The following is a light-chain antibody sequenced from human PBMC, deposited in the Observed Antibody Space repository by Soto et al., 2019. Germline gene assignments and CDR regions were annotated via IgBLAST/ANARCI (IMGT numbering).Light chain of an antibody. CDR2: EGS. V-gene: IGLV2-23*01. CDR1: SSDVGSYNL. Sequence: QSALTQPASVSGSPGQSITISCTGTSSDVGSYNLVSWCQQHPGKAPKLMIYEGSKRPSGVSNRFSGSKSGNTPSLTISGLQAEDEADYYCCSYAGSGTWVFGGGTKLTVL. CDR3: CSYAGSGTWV. J-gene: IGLJ3*02.